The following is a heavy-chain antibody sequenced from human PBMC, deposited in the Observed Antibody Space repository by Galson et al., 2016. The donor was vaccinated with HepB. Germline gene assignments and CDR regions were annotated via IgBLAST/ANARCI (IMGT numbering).Heavy chain of an antibody. Sequence: SLRLSCAASGFTFRTYWMHWVRQAPGKGLGWVSRINRDGRSTSYADSVKRRFTISRDNAKNTLYLQMNSLSAEDTAVYYCARLGGNYRTTSHFDYWGQGTLITVSS. CDR1: GFTFRTYW. D-gene: IGHD1-26*01. CDR3: ARLGGNYRTTSHFDY. J-gene: IGHJ4*02. CDR2: INRDGRST. V-gene: IGHV3-74*01.